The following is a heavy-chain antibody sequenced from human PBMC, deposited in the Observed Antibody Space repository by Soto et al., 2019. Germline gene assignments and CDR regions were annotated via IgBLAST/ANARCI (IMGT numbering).Heavy chain of an antibody. D-gene: IGHD6-19*01. V-gene: IGHV5-51*01. J-gene: IGHJ3*01. Sequence: GQSLKISCEAAGYRFANSWLGWDRQVPGKGLEWVAIIYPSDSRPIYSPSFQGQVTISADKSISTAYPQWTSLKASDTAMYYCASGGDASGHHAFDVWGQGTMVTVSS. CDR3: ASGGDASGHHAFDV. CDR1: GYRFANSW. CDR2: IYPSDSRP.